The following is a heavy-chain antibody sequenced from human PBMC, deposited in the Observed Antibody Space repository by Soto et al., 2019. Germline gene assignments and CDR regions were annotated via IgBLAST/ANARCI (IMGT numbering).Heavy chain of an antibody. CDR3: ARPRGDGYNYYYYGMDV. V-gene: IGHV3-30-3*01. CDR1: GFTFSSYA. D-gene: IGHD3-10*01. Sequence: PGESLKISCAASGFTFSSYAMHWVRQAPGKGLEWVAVISYDGSNKYYADSVKGRFTISRDNSKNTLYLQMNSLRAEDTAAYYCARPRGDGYNYYYYGMDVWGQGTSVTLSS. J-gene: IGHJ6*02. CDR2: ISYDGSNK.